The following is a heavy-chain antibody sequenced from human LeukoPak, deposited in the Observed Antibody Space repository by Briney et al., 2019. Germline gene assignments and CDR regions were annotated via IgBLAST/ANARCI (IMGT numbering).Heavy chain of an antibody. CDR2: ISWNSGSI. V-gene: IGHV3-9*01. Sequence: GGSLRLSCAASGFTFDDYAMHWVRQAPGKGLEWVSGISWNSGSIGYADSVKGRFTISRDNAKNSLYLQMNRLRAEDTALYYCAKDMLPGYYSTNCGMDVWGQGTTVTVSS. CDR1: GFTFDDYA. D-gene: IGHD3-9*01. J-gene: IGHJ6*02. CDR3: AKDMLPGYYSTNCGMDV.